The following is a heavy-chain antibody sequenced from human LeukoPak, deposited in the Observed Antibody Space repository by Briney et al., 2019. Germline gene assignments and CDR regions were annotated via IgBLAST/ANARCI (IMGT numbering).Heavy chain of an antibody. CDR1: GFTFSSYA. D-gene: IGHD5-12*01. Sequence: QSGGSLRLSCAASGFTFSSYAMSWVRQAPGEGLEWVSAISGSGGSTYYADSVKGRFTISRDNSKNTLYLQMNSLRAEDTAVYYCAKWGRWLRLSYYFDYWGQGTLVTVSS. J-gene: IGHJ4*02. CDR2: ISGSGGST. CDR3: AKWGRWLRLSYYFDY. V-gene: IGHV3-23*01.